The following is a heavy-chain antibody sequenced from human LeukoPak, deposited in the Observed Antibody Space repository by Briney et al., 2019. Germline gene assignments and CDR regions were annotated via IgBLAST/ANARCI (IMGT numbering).Heavy chain of an antibody. D-gene: IGHD4-17*01. Sequence: GGSLRLSCAASGFTFSSYGMSWVRQAPGKGLEWVSAISGSGGSTYYADSVKGRFTISRDNSKSTLYLQMNSLRAEDTAVYYCARGHTAVTRHFDFWGQGTLVTVSS. CDR3: ARGHTAVTRHFDF. V-gene: IGHV3-23*01. CDR1: GFTFSSYG. J-gene: IGHJ4*02. CDR2: ISGSGGST.